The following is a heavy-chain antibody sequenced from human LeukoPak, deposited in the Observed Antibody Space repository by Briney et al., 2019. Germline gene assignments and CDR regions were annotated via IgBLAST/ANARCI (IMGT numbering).Heavy chain of an antibody. CDR3: ARVGNEPQNYYGSGSYYNFWILLTKYYYYGMDV. J-gene: IGHJ6*02. D-gene: IGHD3-10*01. Sequence: ASVKVSCKASGYTFTGYYMHWVRQAPGQGLEWMGWINPNSGGTNYAQKFQGRVTMTRDMSISTAYMELSRLRSDDTAVYYCARVGNEPQNYYGSGSYYNFWILLTKYYYYGMDVWGQGTTVTVSS. CDR2: INPNSGGT. V-gene: IGHV1-2*02. CDR1: GYTFTGYY.